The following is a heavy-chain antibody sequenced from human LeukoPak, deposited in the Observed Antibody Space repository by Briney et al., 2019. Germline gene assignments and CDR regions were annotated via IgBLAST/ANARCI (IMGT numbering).Heavy chain of an antibody. V-gene: IGHV4-39*07. CDR1: GGSINTPNYY. CDR3: AREDVVVVATTVSSGFDI. J-gene: IGHJ3*02. Sequence: SETLSLTCTVSGGSINTPNYYWGWIRQPPGKGLEWIGSIYHSGSTYYNPSLKSRVTISVDTSKNQFSLKLNSVTAADTAVYHCAREDVVVVATTVSSGFDIWGQGKMVTVSS. D-gene: IGHD2-15*01. CDR2: IYHSGST.